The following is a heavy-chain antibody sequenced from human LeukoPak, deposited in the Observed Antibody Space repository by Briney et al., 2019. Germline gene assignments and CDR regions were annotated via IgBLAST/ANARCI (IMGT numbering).Heavy chain of an antibody. CDR2: ISAYNGNT. CDR3: ARVSDSYDSSGYYPILDY. J-gene: IGHJ4*02. V-gene: IGHV1-18*01. CDR1: GYTFTSYG. D-gene: IGHD3-22*01. Sequence: GASVKVSCKASGYTFTSYGISWVRQAPGQGLEWMGWISAYNGNTNYAQKVQGRVTMTTDTSTRTAYMELRSLRSDDTAVYYCARVSDSYDSSGYYPILDYWGQGTLVTVYS.